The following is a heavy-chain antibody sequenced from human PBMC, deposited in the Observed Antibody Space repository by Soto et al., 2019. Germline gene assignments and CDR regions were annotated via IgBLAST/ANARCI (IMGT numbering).Heavy chain of an antibody. D-gene: IGHD3-16*01. CDR3: ARGEIGGY. J-gene: IGHJ4*02. V-gene: IGHV3-23*01. Sequence: GSLRLSCAASGFTFSSYAMSWVRQAPGKGLEWVSAISGSGGATYYADSVKGRFTVSRDNAKNSLHLQMNSLRAEDTAVYYCARGEIGGYWGQGTLVTVSS. CDR1: GFTFSSYA. CDR2: ISGSGGAT.